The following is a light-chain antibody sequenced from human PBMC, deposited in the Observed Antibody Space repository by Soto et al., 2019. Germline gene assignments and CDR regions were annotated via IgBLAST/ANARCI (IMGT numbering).Light chain of an antibody. CDR2: GAS. Sequence: DIVLSPSRVTLAFSPVARATPPCKARQSVSSSYLAWYQQKPGQAPRLLIYGASSRATGIPDRFSGSGSGTDFTLTISRLEPEDFAVYFCQQNSSSRSWTFGQGTKVDIK. V-gene: IGKV3-20*01. J-gene: IGKJ1*01. CDR3: QQNSSSRSWT. CDR1: QSVSSSY.